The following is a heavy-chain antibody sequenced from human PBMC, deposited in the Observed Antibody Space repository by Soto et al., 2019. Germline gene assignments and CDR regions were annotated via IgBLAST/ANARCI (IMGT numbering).Heavy chain of an antibody. Sequence: GGSKRLSWTAAGFNFSSYGRHWVRKKTGKGLEWVSYISSSGSTIYYADSVKGGFTISRDNAKNSLYLQMNSLRAEDMAVYYCAREWFDPWGQGTLVTVS. CDR1: GFNFSSYG. V-gene: IGHV3-48*04. CDR2: ISSSGSTI. CDR3: AREWFDP. J-gene: IGHJ5*02.